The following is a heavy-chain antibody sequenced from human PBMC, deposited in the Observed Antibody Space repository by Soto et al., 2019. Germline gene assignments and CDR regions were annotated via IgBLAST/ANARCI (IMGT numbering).Heavy chain of an antibody. CDR2: ISAYSDNT. V-gene: IGHV1-18*01. CDR3: ARDADILTGYYTSGWFDP. Sequence: QVQLVQSGTEVKKPGASVKVSCKASGCTFTTYGITWVRQAPGQGLEWMGWISAYSDNTNYAQKLQDRLTMTTDTSTSTAYMELRSLRSDDTAVYYCARDADILTGYYTSGWFDPWGQGTLVTVSS. D-gene: IGHD3-9*01. CDR1: GCTFTTYG. J-gene: IGHJ5*02.